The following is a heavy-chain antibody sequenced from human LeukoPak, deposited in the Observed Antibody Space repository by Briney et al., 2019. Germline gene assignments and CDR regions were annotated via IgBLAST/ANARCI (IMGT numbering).Heavy chain of an antibody. Sequence: GSLRLSCAASGFTFNNYGLHWVRQAPGKGLEWVAVVWYYGDNKYYADSVKGRFTISRDTSNNTLYLHMNSLRAEDTAVYYCARSPVTGLWLPRMYYFDYWGQGTLVTVSS. CDR1: GFTFNNYG. J-gene: IGHJ4*02. CDR3: ARSPVTGLWLPRMYYFDY. CDR2: VWYYGDNK. V-gene: IGHV3-33*01. D-gene: IGHD2-21*01.